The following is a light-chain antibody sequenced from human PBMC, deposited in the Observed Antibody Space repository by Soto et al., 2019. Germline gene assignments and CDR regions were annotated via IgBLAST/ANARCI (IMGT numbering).Light chain of an antibody. V-gene: IGLV4-69*01. CDR1: SGHSTFA. Sequence: QPVLTQSPSASASLGASVKLTCTLSSGHSTFAIAWHQQQPEKGPRFLMNLNSDGSHTKGDGIPDRFSGSSSGAERYLTISSLQSEDEADYYCQTWGTGFQVFGGGTKVTVL. CDR2: LNSDGSH. J-gene: IGLJ3*02. CDR3: QTWGTGFQV.